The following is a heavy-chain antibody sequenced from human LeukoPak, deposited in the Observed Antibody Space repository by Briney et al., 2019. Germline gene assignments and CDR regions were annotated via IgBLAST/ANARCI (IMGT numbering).Heavy chain of an antibody. D-gene: IGHD3-22*01. Sequence: ASVKVSCKASGYTFTSYGISWVRQAPGQGLEWMGRISAYNGNTNYAQKLQGRVTMTTDTSTSTAYMELRSLRSDDTAVYYCARGLFRYYYDSSGLSEPDYWGQGTLVTVSS. V-gene: IGHV1-18*01. J-gene: IGHJ4*02. CDR3: ARGLFRYYYDSSGLSEPDY. CDR2: ISAYNGNT. CDR1: GYTFTSYG.